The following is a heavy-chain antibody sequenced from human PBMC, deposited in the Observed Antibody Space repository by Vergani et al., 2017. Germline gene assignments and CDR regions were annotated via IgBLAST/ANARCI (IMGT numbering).Heavy chain of an antibody. CDR3: ATAMVTNDYYYYMYV. D-gene: IGHD5-18*01. CDR2: ISSSSSYI. CDR1: GFTFSSYS. J-gene: IGHJ6*03. V-gene: IGHV3-21*01. Sequence: EVQLVESGGGLVKPGGSLRLSCAASGFTFSSYSMNWVRQAPGKGLEWVSSISSSSSYIYYADSVKGRFTISRDNAKNSLYLQMNSLRAEDTAVYYCATAMVTNDYYYYMYVWGKGTTVTGAS.